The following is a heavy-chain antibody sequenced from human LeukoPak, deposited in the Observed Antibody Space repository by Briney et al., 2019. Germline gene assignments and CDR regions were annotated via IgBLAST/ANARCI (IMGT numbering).Heavy chain of an antibody. D-gene: IGHD1-14*01. V-gene: IGHV3-7*01. Sequence: PGGSLRLSCAASGFTFSSYRMSWVRQAPGKGLEWVANIKQDGSEKYYVDSVKGRFTISRDNAKNSLYLQMNSLRAEDTAVYYCARDRSTARFDYWGQGTLVTVSS. J-gene: IGHJ4*02. CDR2: IKQDGSEK. CDR3: ARDRSTARFDY. CDR1: GFTFSSYR.